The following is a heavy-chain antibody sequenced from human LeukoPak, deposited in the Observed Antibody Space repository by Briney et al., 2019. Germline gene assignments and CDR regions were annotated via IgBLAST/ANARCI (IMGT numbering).Heavy chain of an antibody. CDR3: ARGINLGYYYYGMDV. D-gene: IGHD3-16*01. CDR1: GYTFTSYD. Sequence: ASVKVSCKASGYTFTSYDINWVRPATGQGLEWMGWMNPNSGNTGYAQKFQGRVTMTRNTSISTAYMELSSLRSEDTAVYYCARGINLGYYYYGMDVWGQGTTVTVSS. J-gene: IGHJ6*02. CDR2: MNPNSGNT. V-gene: IGHV1-8*01.